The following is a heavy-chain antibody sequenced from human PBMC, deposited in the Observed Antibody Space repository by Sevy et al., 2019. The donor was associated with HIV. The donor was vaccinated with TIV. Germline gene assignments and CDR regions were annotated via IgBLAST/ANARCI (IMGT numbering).Heavy chain of an antibody. CDR1: GFPVSSNY. J-gene: IGHJ4*02. Sequence: GGSLRLSCAASGFPVSSNYMSWVRQAPGKGLEWVSVMYSDGSTYHADSVKGRFTIFRDNSKNTLYLQMKSMRVEDMAVYYCARGKSGYGYGLDYWGQGTLVTVSS. CDR3: ARGKSGYGYGLDY. D-gene: IGHD5-18*01. V-gene: IGHV3-66*01. CDR2: MYSDGST.